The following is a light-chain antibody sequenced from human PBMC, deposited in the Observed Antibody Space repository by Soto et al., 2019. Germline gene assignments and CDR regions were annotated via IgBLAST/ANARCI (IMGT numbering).Light chain of an antibody. CDR3: QQYDNFLFT. CDR1: QDINNY. CDR2: DAS. V-gene: IGKV1-33*01. Sequence: DIQMTQSPSSLSASVGDRITITCQASQDINNYLNWYQQKPGKAPKLLIYDASNLETGVPSRFSGSGSGTDFTFTISRLQPEDIATYYCQQYDNFLFTFGPGTKVDIK. J-gene: IGKJ3*01.